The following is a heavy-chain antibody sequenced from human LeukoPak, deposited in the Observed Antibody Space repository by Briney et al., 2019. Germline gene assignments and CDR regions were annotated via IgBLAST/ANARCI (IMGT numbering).Heavy chain of an antibody. CDR3: AKGSCYDSSGSFYFDY. D-gene: IGHD3-22*01. Sequence: GSLRLSCAASGFTFSSYAMSWVRQAPGKGLEWVSGISGSGDNTYYADSVKGRFTISRDNSKNTLYVQVNSLGTEDTAAYYCAKGSCYDSSGSFYFDYWGQGTLVTVSS. CDR1: GFTFSSYA. V-gene: IGHV3-23*01. J-gene: IGHJ4*02. CDR2: ISGSGDNT.